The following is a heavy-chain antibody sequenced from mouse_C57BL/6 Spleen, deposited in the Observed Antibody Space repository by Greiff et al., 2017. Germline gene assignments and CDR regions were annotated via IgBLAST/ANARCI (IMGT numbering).Heavy chain of an antibody. J-gene: IGHJ2*01. CDR2: IYPGDGDT. CDR3: AREGGNYVDY. D-gene: IGHD1-1*02. V-gene: IGHV1-80*01. CDR1: GYAFSSYW. Sequence: VTLMESGAELVKPGASVKISCKASGYAFSSYWMNWVKQRPGKGLERIGQIYPGDGDTNYNGKFKGKATLTADKSSSTAYMQLSSLTSEDSAVYFCAREGGNYVDYWGQGTTLTVSS.